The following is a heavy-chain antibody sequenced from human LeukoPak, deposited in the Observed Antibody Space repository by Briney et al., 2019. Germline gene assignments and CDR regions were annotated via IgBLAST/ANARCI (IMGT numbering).Heavy chain of an antibody. V-gene: IGHV7-4-1*02. J-gene: IGHJ5*02. CDR2: INTSVGNP. D-gene: IGHD2-15*01. Sequence: ASVKVSCKASGYTFTTYAMNWVRQAPGQGLEWMGYINTSVGNPTYAQDFTRRFLFSVDTSVSTAYLQITNLTAEDTALYYCASRTYSYGLSPWGQGTLVTVS. CDR3: ASRTYSYGLSP. CDR1: GYTFTTYA.